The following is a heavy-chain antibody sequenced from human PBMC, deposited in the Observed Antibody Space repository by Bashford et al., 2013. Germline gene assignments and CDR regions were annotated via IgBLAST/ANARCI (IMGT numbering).Heavy chain of an antibody. V-gene: IGHV4-39*01. CDR3: TRARGTIAVASNY. J-gene: IGHJ4*02. D-gene: IGHD6-19*01. CDR1: GGVHHHVISYY. Sequence: SETLSLTCTVSGGVHHHVISYYLGLDPPAPRKGLEWIGTISYSGSTFYNPSLKSRVSIFADTSKKQFSLNLNSVTATDTAVYYCTRARGTIAVASNYWGQGTLVTVSS. CDR2: ISYSGST.